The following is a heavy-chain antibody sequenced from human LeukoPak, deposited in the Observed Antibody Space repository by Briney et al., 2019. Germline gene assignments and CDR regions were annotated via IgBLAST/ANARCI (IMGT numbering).Heavy chain of an antibody. CDR2: IYYSGST. CDR3: ARYVSAAAGTDY. Sequence: KASQTLSLTCTVSGGSISSGDYYWSWIRQPPGKGLEWIGYIYYSGSTYYNPSLKSRVTISVDTSKNQFSLKLSSVTAADTAVYYCARYVSAAAGTDYWGQGTLVTVSS. CDR1: GGSISSGDYY. D-gene: IGHD6-13*01. J-gene: IGHJ4*02. V-gene: IGHV4-30-4*01.